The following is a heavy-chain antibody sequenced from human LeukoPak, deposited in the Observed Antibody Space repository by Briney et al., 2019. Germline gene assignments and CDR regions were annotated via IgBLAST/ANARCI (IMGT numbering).Heavy chain of an antibody. CDR2: IRHDVNAT. D-gene: IGHD2-15*01. CDR3: ATSRGSAGND. CDR1: GFALSEFW. Sequence: PGRSLRPSCALSGFALSEFWMGWVRQAPGKGLGSVANIRHDVNATTYMPSVRGRSTNSRNNAKKSLYLQMNSLTVEDTAVYYCATSRGSAGNDCGQGTLVTVSS. J-gene: IGHJ1*01. V-gene: IGHV3-7*01.